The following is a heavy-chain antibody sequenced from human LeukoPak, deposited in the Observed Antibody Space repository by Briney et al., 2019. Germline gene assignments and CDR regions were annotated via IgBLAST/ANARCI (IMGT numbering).Heavy chain of an antibody. J-gene: IGHJ6*02. CDR3: AKDTSGWIVVVPAAKYYYYGMDV. Sequence: SETLSLTCTVSGGSVSSGSYFWSWIRQPPGRGLEWIGYVYFSGSTKYNPSLESRVTMSVDTSKNQFSLKLSSATAADTAVYYCAKDTSGWIVVVPAAKYYYYGMDVWGQGTTVTVSS. D-gene: IGHD2-2*01. CDR1: GGSVSSGSYF. V-gene: IGHV4-61*01. CDR2: VYFSGST.